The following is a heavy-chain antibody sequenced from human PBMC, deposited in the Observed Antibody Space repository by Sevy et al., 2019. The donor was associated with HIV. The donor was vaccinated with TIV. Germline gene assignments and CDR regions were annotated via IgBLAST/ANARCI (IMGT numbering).Heavy chain of an antibody. CDR1: GYTFTGYH. J-gene: IGHJ6*02. D-gene: IGHD2-15*01. CDR2: INPNSGGT. CDR3: ARDVVVVAATRSGYYYGMDV. V-gene: IGHV1-2*02. Sequence: ASVKVSCKASGYTFTGYHMHWVRQAPGQGLEWMGWINPNSGGTNYAQKFQGRVTMTRDTSISTAYMELSRLRSDDTAVYYCARDVVVVAATRSGYYYGMDVWGQGTTVTVSS.